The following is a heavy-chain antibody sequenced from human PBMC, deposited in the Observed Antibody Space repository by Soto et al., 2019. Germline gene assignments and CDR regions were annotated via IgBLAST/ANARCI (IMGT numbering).Heavy chain of an antibody. CDR1: GGSVSSGSYY. CDR3: SRDYANYFDSSGYLLDAFDI. Sequence: SETLSLTCTVSGGSVSSGSYYWSWIRQPPGKGLEWIGYVYYSGSTNYNPSLKSRVTISVDTSKNQFSLKLSSVIAADTAVYYCSRDYANYFDSSGYLLDAFDIWGQGTMVTVSS. CDR2: VYYSGST. J-gene: IGHJ3*02. D-gene: IGHD3-22*01. V-gene: IGHV4-61*01.